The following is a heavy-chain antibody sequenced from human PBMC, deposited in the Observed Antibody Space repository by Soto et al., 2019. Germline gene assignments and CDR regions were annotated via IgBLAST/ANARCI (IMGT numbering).Heavy chain of an antibody. CDR3: ARFSGSYTRGLAY. CDR2: SRNKANSYST. Sequence: EVQLVESGGGLVQPGGSLRLSCAASGFTFSDHYMDWVRQAPGKGLEWVGRSRNKANSYSTEYAASVKGRFTISRDESKNPLYLQMTSLKTEDTAVYYCARFSGSYTRGLAYWGQGTLVTASS. J-gene: IGHJ4*02. CDR1: GFTFSDHY. D-gene: IGHD1-26*01. V-gene: IGHV3-72*01.